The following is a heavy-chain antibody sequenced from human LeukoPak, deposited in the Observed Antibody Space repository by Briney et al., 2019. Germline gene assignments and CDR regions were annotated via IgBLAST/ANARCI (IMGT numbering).Heavy chain of an antibody. CDR1: GFTFSGYA. J-gene: IGHJ4*02. V-gene: IGHV3-30-3*01. CDR2: MSYDGSNK. Sequence: PGRSLRLSCAASGFTFSGYAMHWVRQAPGKGLEWVSVMSYDGSNKYYADSVKGRFTISRDNSKNTLYLQMNSLRAEDTAVYYCARETGSAVGSTDFDYWSQGTLVTVSS. D-gene: IGHD4-17*01. CDR3: ARETGSAVGSTDFDY.